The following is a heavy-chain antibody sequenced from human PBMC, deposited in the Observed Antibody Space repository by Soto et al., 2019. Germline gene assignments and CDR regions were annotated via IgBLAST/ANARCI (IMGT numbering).Heavy chain of an antibody. J-gene: IGHJ6*02. D-gene: IGHD3-22*01. CDR1: GGSISSYY. Sequence: SETLSLTCTVSGGSISSYYWSWIRQPPGKGLEWIGYIYYSGSTNYNPSLKSRVTISVDTSKNQFSLKLSSVTAADTAVYYCAREGSGYRYYYGMDVWGQGTTVTVS. CDR2: IYYSGST. CDR3: AREGSGYRYYYGMDV. V-gene: IGHV4-59*01.